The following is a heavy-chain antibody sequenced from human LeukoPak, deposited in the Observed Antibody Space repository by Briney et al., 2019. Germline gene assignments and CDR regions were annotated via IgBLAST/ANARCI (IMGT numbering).Heavy chain of an antibody. CDR1: GYTFISYA. D-gene: IGHD3-10*01. J-gene: IGHJ4*02. CDR3: ARDGMDYYGSGSVVY. CDR2: INAGNGNT. V-gene: IGHV1-3*01. Sequence: GASVKVSCKASGYTFISYAMHWVRQAPGQRLEWMGWINAGNGNTKYSQKFQGRVTITRDTSASTAYMELSSLRSEDTAVYYCARDGMDYYGSGSVVYWGQGTLVTVSS.